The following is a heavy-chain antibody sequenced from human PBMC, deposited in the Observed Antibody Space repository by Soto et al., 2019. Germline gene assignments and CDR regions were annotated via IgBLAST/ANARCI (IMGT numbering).Heavy chain of an antibody. J-gene: IGHJ4*02. CDR3: VKDDGGYPSTAPH. D-gene: IGHD3-22*01. CDR2: ISGSGDRT. V-gene: IGHV3-23*01. Sequence: EVQLLESGGGLVQPGGSLRLSCAASGITISNYPMSWVRQAPGKGLDWVSGISGSGDRTYYGDSAKGRFTISKDISRNSLSLQLDSLVVEDTAVYFCVKDDGGYPSTAPHWGQGTLVTVSS. CDR1: GITISNYP.